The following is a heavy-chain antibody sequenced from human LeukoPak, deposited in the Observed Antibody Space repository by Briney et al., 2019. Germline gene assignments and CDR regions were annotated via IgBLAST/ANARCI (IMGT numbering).Heavy chain of an antibody. CDR1: GGSFSGYY. CDR3: ARRVNGYVDY. V-gene: IGHV4-34*01. D-gene: IGHD2-21*01. CDR2: INHSGST. Sequence: PSETLSLTCAVYGGSFSGYYWSWIRQPPGKGLEWIGEINHSGSTNYNPSLKSRVTISVDTSKNQFSLKLSSVTAADTAVYYCARRVNGYVDYWGQGTLVTVSS. J-gene: IGHJ4*02.